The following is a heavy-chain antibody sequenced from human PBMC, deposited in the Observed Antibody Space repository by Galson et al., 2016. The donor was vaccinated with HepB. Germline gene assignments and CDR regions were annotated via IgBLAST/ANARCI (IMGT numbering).Heavy chain of an antibody. Sequence: SLRLSCAACGFRFSNYGMTWLRQAPPMGQEWVSSNSACGGSTYYADSVKGRFTIPRDHSNLTLYLHMNTLRAEDTALYCCFYGDRHSSDYWGQGTLVTVSS. CDR2: NSACGGST. CDR3: FYGDRHSSDY. V-gene: IGHV3-23*01. D-gene: IGHD4-17*01. CDR1: GFRFSNYG. J-gene: IGHJ4*02.